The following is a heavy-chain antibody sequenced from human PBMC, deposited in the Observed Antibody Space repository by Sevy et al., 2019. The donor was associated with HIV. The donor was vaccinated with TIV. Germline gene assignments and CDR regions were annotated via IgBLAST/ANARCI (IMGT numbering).Heavy chain of an antibody. CDR3: AREILLYSSSAWFDP. D-gene: IGHD6-6*01. V-gene: IGHV3-7*01. Sequence: GGSLRLSCAASGFTFSSYWMSWVRQAPGKGLEWVANIKQDGSEKYYVDSVKGRFTISRDNAKNSLYLQMNSLRAEDTAVYYCAREILLYSSSAWFDPWGQGTLVTVSS. CDR1: GFTFSSYW. J-gene: IGHJ5*02. CDR2: IKQDGSEK.